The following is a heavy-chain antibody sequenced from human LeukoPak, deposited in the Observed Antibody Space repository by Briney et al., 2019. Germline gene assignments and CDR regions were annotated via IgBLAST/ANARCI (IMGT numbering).Heavy chain of an antibody. D-gene: IGHD2-21*01. CDR2: IKNSGTT. CDR1: GGSFGGYY. Sequence: SETLSLTCAVYGGSFGGYYWSWIRQPPGKGLEWIGEIKNSGTTTYNPSLKSRVTISVDTSKNQFSLKLSSVTAAGTAVYYCARGIPRSSLDYWGQGTLVTVSS. CDR3: ARGIPRSSLDY. V-gene: IGHV4-34*01. J-gene: IGHJ4*02.